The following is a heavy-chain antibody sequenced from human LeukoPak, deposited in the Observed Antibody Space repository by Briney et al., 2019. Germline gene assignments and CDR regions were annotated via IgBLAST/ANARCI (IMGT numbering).Heavy chain of an antibody. CDR2: ISGSGGST. CDR1: GFTFSSYA. Sequence: GGSLRLSCAASGFTFSSYAMSWVRQAPGKGLEWVSAISGSGGSTYYADSVKGRFTISRDNSKNTLYLQMNSLRAEDTAVYYCAKAGYCGGDCRFQNDAFDIWGQGTVVTVSS. J-gene: IGHJ3*02. D-gene: IGHD2-21*02. V-gene: IGHV3-23*01. CDR3: AKAGYCGGDCRFQNDAFDI.